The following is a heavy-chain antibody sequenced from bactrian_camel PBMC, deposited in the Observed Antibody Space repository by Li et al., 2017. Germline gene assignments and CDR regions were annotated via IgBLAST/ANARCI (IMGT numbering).Heavy chain of an antibody. CDR2: ISPDGTT. J-gene: IGHJ6*01. CDR3: ATIEYRGDRYASTFGY. Sequence: HVQLVESGGGSVQAGGSLRLSCAASAYIYSRAYCMGWVRQAPGKEREGVAVISPDGTTSYADSVKGRFTISKDSAKNTPYLQMNRPKTEDTAVYYCATIEYRGDRYASTFGYWGQGTQVTVS. V-gene: IGHV3S1*01. CDR1: AYIYSRAYC. D-gene: IGHD2*01.